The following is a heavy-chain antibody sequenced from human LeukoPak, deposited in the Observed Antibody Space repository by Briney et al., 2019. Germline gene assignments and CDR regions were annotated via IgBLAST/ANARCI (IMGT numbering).Heavy chain of an antibody. CDR3: ARPISGPLSFWAFDI. CDR1: GYTFTDYF. CDR2: INTNSGGT. J-gene: IGHJ3*02. D-gene: IGHD1-14*01. Sequence: GASVKVSCKASGYTFTDYFMQWVRQAPGQRLEWMWWINTNSGGTSYAQKFQGRVTMTRDTSISTAYMELSRLRSDDTAVYYCARPISGPLSFWAFDIWGQGTMVTVSS. V-gene: IGHV1-2*02.